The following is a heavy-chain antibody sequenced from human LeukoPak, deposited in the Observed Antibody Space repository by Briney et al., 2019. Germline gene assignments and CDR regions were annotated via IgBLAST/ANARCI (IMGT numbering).Heavy chain of an antibody. CDR1: GYTLTELS. J-gene: IGHJ4*02. D-gene: IGHD2-2*01. CDR3: ATARASTDAWYYFDY. V-gene: IGHV1-24*01. Sequence: ASVKVSCKVSGYTLTELSMHWVRQAPGKGLEWMGGFDPEGGETIYAQKFQGRVTMTEDTSTDTAYMELSSLRSEDTAVYYCATARASTDAWYYFDYWGQGTLVTVSS. CDR2: FDPEGGET.